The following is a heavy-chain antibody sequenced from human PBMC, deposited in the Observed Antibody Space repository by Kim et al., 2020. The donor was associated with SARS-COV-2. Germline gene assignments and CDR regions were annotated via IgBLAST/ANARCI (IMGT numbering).Heavy chain of an antibody. Sequence: GGSLRLSCAASGFRFDEYAMNWVRQAPGKGLEWVSLISADGDNTYYADSVRGRFTISRDNNKRTLYLEMNSLRTEDTAFYYCAKDVCSSTSCPYFYYYGMAVWGQGTTVIVSS. CDR3: AKDVCSSTSCPYFYYYGMAV. CDR1: GFRFDEYA. D-gene: IGHD2-2*01. CDR2: ISADGDNT. V-gene: IGHV3-43*02. J-gene: IGHJ6*02.